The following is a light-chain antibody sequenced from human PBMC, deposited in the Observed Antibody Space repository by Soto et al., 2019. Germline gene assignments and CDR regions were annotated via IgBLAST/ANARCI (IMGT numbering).Light chain of an antibody. V-gene: IGKV3D-20*02. CDR1: QSVSSSY. CDR3: QQRSNPIT. J-gene: IGKJ5*01. Sequence: EIVMTQSPATLSLSPGERATLSCRASQSVSSSYLAWYQQKPGQAPRLLIYDASNRATGIPARFSGSGSGTDFTLTISSLEPEDFAVYYCQQRSNPITFGQGTRLEIK. CDR2: DAS.